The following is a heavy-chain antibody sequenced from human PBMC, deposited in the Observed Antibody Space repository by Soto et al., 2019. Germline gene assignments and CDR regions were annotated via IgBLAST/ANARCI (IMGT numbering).Heavy chain of an antibody. CDR1: GFIFDDYA. V-gene: IGHV3-23*03. J-gene: IGHJ6*02. CDR3: VKPLPPGGNYGMEV. D-gene: IGHD3-16*01. CDR2: IYSDAIT. Sequence: GGSVSLSCAASGFIFDDYAMHWVRQAPGKGLDWVSGIYSDAITYYAGSVKGRFTISRDTSKNTLSRQMVSLRAEDTAVYYCVKPLPPGGNYGMEVWSQGTTVTVSS.